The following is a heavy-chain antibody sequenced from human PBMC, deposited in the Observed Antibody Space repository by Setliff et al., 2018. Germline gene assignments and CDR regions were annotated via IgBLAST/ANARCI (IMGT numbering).Heavy chain of an antibody. V-gene: IGHV4-61*02. CDR1: GASLSSGSNY. CDR2: IHASGSP. D-gene: IGHD3-9*01. Sequence: SETLSLTCTVSGASLSSGSNYWGWFRQPAGKAPEWIGRIHASGSPSHNPSLNSRVTMSLDTSTNQFFLRLSSVTAADTAVYYCARERYFDWFFEYWGRGTLVTVSS. J-gene: IGHJ4*02. CDR3: ARERYFDWFFEY.